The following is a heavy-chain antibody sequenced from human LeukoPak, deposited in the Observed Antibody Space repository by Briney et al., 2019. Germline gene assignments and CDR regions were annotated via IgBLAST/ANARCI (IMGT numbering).Heavy chain of an antibody. CDR1: GGTFSSYA. V-gene: IGHV1-69*04. CDR3: AKGRSKMATIPLDY. D-gene: IGHD5-24*01. J-gene: IGHJ4*02. CDR2: IIPILGIA. Sequence: ASVKVSCKASGGTFSSYAISWVRQAPGQGLAWMGRIIPILGIANYAQKFQGRVTITADKSTSTAYMELSSLRSEDTAVYYCAKGRSKMATIPLDYWGQGTLVTVSS.